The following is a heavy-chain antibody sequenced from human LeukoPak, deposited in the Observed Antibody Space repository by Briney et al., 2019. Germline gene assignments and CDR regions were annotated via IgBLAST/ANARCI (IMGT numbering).Heavy chain of an antibody. Sequence: ASVKVSCKASGGTSSSYAISWVRQAPGQGLERMGRIIPILGIANYAQKFQGRVTITADKSTSTAYMELSSLRSEDTAVYYCARRSSSSGFDYWGQGTLVTVSS. J-gene: IGHJ4*02. D-gene: IGHD6-6*01. V-gene: IGHV1-69*04. CDR2: IIPILGIA. CDR3: ARRSSSSGFDY. CDR1: GGTSSSYA.